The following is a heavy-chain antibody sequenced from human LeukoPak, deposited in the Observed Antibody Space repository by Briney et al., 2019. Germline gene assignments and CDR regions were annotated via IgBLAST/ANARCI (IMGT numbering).Heavy chain of an antibody. Sequence: PGASLRLSCAASGFSFSEFFMDWVRQAPGKGLEWLGRVRHKFRSYSTEYAASVKGRFTISRDDSQNSVFLQMSSLRTEDTAVYYCARGDSGRGKEYYYGADVWGQGTTVTVSS. CDR3: ARGDSGRGKEYYYGADV. J-gene: IGHJ6*02. CDR2: VRHKFRSYST. V-gene: IGHV3-72*01. CDR1: GFSFSEFF. D-gene: IGHD2-15*01.